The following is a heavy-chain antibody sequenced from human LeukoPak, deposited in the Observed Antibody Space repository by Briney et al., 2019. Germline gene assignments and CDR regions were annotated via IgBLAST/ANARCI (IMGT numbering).Heavy chain of an antibody. Sequence: PSETLSLTCTVSGGSISTYYWSWIRRPPGKGLEWIGYVYYSGSTNYNPSLKSRVTISVDTSENQFSLRLSSVTAADTAIYYCARHQPWGTAMGPVMDVWGQGTTVTVSS. V-gene: IGHV4-59*08. CDR3: ARHQPWGTAMGPVMDV. CDR1: GGSISTYY. J-gene: IGHJ6*02. CDR2: VYYSGST. D-gene: IGHD5-18*01.